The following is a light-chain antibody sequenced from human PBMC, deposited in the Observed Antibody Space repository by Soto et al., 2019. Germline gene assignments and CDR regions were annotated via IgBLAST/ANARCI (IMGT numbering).Light chain of an antibody. CDR1: QSVSSN. CDR2: GAS. CDR3: QQYNNWPYT. J-gene: IGKJ2*01. Sequence: EIVMTQSPATLSVSPGESATLSCRASQSVSSNLAWYQQKPGQAPRLLIYGASTRATCIPARCSGSRSGTEFTLTISSLQSEDFAVYYCQQYNNWPYTLGKGTKLEIK. V-gene: IGKV3-15*01.